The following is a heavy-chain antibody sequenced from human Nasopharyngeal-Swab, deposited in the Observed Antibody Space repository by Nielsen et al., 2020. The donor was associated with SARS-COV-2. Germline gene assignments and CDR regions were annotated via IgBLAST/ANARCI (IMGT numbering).Heavy chain of an antibody. CDR1: GFTFSSYA. D-gene: IGHD3-22*01. Sequence: GESLKISCAASGFTFSSYAMSWVRQAPGKGLEWVSAISGSGGSTYYADSVKGRFTISRDNSKNTLYLQMNSLRAEDTAVHYCAKDQSRNFYYYVSSGKNAFDIWGQGTMVTVSS. CDR3: AKDQSRNFYYYVSSGKNAFDI. J-gene: IGHJ3*02. CDR2: ISGSGGST. V-gene: IGHV3-23*01.